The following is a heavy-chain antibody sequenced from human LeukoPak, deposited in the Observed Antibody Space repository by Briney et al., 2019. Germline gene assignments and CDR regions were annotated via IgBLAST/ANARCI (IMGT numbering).Heavy chain of an antibody. CDR2: ISSSSSYI. CDR3: AIDLYYYDIGEYFQH. D-gene: IGHD3-22*01. Sequence: GGSLRLSCAASGFTFSSYSMNWVRQAPGKGLEWVSSISSSSSYIYYADSVKGRFTISRDNAKNSLYLQMNSLRAEDTAVYYCAIDLYYYDIGEYFQHWGQGTLVTVSS. CDR1: GFTFSSYS. J-gene: IGHJ1*01. V-gene: IGHV3-21*01.